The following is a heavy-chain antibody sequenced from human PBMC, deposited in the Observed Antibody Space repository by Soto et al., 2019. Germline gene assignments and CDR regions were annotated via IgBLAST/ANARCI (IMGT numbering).Heavy chain of an antibody. Sequence: QVQLQESGPGLVKPSETLSLTCTVSGGSITNYYCSWFRQPPGKGLEWICYIQYNGYSAYNLSLKRRVTMSMDTSKTQFSLMLESVTATDTAVYYCASHVFVSRHGLVDVWGQGTTVIVSS. V-gene: IGHV4-59*08. CDR1: GGSITNYY. CDR3: ASHVFVSRHGLVDV. CDR2: IQYNGYS. D-gene: IGHD3-10*02. J-gene: IGHJ6*02.